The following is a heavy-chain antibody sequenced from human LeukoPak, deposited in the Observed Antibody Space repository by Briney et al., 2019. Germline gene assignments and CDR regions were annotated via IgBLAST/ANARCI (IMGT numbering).Heavy chain of an antibody. D-gene: IGHD2-21*02. CDR2: IYYSGST. V-gene: IGHV4-30-4*01. Sequence: PSQTLSLTCTVSGGSISSGDYYWSWIRQPPGKGLEWIGYIYYSGSTYYNLSLKSRVTISVDTSKNQFSLKLGSVTAADTAVYYCARAPVTLPPLAFDIWGQGTMVTVSS. CDR1: GGSISSGDYY. CDR3: ARAPVTLPPLAFDI. J-gene: IGHJ3*02.